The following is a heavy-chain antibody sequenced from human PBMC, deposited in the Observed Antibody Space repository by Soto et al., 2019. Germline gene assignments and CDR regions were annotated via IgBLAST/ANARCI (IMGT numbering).Heavy chain of an antibody. CDR2: VSKSDYT. V-gene: IGHV3-21*01. CDR1: GFSFSRYD. Sequence: GGSLRLSCAGAGFSFSRYDMHWVRQAPGKGLEWVSSVSKSDYTYYSDSVKGRFTISRDNAKNSVSLQMNTLRAEDTAVYYCAREDSIIIPAVSDFWGQGTLVTVSS. CDR3: AREDSIIIPAVSDF. J-gene: IGHJ4*02. D-gene: IGHD2-2*01.